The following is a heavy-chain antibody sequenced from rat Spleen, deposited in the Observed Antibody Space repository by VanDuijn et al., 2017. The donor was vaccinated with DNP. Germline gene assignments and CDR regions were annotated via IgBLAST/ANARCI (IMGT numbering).Heavy chain of an antibody. D-gene: IGHD1-1*01. CDR2: ITRSGGST. V-gene: IGHV5-31*01. CDR1: GFTFNNYW. CDR3: ARVGDLHYSGDGDVLDV. Sequence: EVQLVESGGDLVQPGRSLKLSCVASGFTFNNYWMTWIRQVPGKGLEWVASITRSGGSTYYPDSVKGRFMISRDDTKNTLSLQMNSLRSEDTATYYCARVGDLHYSGDGDVLDVWGQGTPVTVSS. J-gene: IGHJ4*01.